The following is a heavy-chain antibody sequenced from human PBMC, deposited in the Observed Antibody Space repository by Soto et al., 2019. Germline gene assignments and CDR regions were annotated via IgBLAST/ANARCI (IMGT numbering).Heavy chain of an antibody. J-gene: IGHJ5*02. CDR2: IYATGTT. CDR1: GASISGFY. D-gene: IGHD1-1*01. Sequence: LETLSLTCTVSGASISGFYLSWIRKSAGKGLEWIGRIYATGTTDYNPSLKSRVMMSVDTSKKQFSLKLRSVTAADTAVYYCVRDGTKTLRDWFDPWGQGISVTVYS. CDR3: VRDGTKTLRDWFDP. V-gene: IGHV4-4*07.